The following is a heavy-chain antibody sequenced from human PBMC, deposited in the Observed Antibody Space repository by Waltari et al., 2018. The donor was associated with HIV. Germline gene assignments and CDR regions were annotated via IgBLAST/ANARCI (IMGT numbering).Heavy chain of an antibody. CDR3: ARVGCSSASCYSGWFDP. CDR1: GYTFTSYG. Sequence: QAQLAQSGAEVKKPGASVKVSCKASGYTFTSYGISWVRQAPGQGLEWLGWISPDNGNTNDAQKLQGRVTMTTDTSTSTAYMELRSLGADDTSVYYCARVGCSSASCYSGWFDPWGQGTLVTVSS. D-gene: IGHD2-2*01. V-gene: IGHV1-18*01. CDR2: ISPDNGNT. J-gene: IGHJ5*02.